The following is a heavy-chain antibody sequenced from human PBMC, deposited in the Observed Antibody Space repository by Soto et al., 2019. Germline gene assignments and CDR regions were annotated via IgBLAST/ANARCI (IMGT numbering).Heavy chain of an antibody. CDR3: AKGVVVAPTCFQH. D-gene: IGHD2-15*01. CDR2: ISYDGSDK. J-gene: IGHJ1*01. CDR1: GFTFSSYG. Sequence: QVQLVESGGGVVQPGRSLRLSCAASGFTFSSYGMHWVRQAPGKGLEWVAVISYDGSDKYYADSVKGRFTISRDNSNNTLYLEMDSLRGEDTAGYYCAKGVVVAPTCFQHWGQGTLVTVSS. V-gene: IGHV3-30*18.